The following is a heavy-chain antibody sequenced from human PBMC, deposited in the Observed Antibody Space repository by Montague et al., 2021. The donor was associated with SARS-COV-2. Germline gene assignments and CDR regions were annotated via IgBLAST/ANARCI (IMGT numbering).Heavy chain of an antibody. CDR3: ARDLGLVPAMVYYYYYGMDV. D-gene: IGHD5-18*01. CDR1: GFTVNSNY. V-gene: IGHV3-48*02. Sequence: SLRLPCAASGFTVNSNYMSWVRQAPGKGLEWVSYISSSSSTIYYADSVKGRFTISRDNAKNSLYLQMNSLRDEDTAVYYCARDLGLVPAMVYYYYYGMDVWGQGTTVTVSS. J-gene: IGHJ6*02. CDR2: ISSSSSTI.